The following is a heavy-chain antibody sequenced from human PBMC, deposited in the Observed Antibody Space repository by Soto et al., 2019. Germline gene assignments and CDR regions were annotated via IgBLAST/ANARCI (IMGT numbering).Heavy chain of an antibody. Sequence: LRCPCSPAGXTLSTHQMNWVSLAPGKGLERVSYISSRGITMFYTESVGGRLTISTHKAKNSLYLQMNSLRVEDTAVYYCARGSRGSSYGSAPFFDFWGRGILGTVS. V-gene: IGHV3-48*03. CDR2: ISSRGITM. D-gene: IGHD5-18*01. CDR3: ARGSRGSSYGSAPFFDF. J-gene: IGHJ4*02. CDR1: GXTLSTHQ.